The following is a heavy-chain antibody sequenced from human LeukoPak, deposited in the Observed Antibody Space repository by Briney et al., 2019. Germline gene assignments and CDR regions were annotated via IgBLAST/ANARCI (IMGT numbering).Heavy chain of an antibody. CDR2: IYTSGST. D-gene: IGHD2-2*01. Sequence: SETLSLTCTVSGGSISSSSYYWSWIRQPAGKGLEWIGRIYTSGSTNYNPSLKSRVTISVDTSKNQFSLKLSSVTAADTAVYYCATTRIVVVPAAMGRTGWFDPWGQGTLVTVSS. CDR3: ATTRIVVVPAAMGRTGWFDP. J-gene: IGHJ5*02. CDR1: GGSISSSSYY. V-gene: IGHV4-61*02.